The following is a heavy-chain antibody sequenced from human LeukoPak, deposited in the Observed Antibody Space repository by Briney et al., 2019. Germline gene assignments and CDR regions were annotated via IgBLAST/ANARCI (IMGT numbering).Heavy chain of an antibody. J-gene: IGHJ6*02. V-gene: IGHV6-1*01. D-gene: IGHD3-10*01. CDR2: TYYRSKRYN. CDR3: ARDRGPAVNYYGSGSVDYYYGMDV. CDR1: GDSVSSNSAA. Sequence: SQTLSLTCAISGDSVSSNSAAWNWIRQSPSRGLEWLGRTYYRSKRYNYYAVSVKSRITINPDTSKNQFSLQLNSVTPEDTAVYYCARDRGPAVNYYGSGSVDYYYGMDVWGQGTTVTVSS.